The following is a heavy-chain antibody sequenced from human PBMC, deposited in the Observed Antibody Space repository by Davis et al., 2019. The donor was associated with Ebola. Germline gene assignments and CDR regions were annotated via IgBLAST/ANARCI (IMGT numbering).Heavy chain of an antibody. D-gene: IGHD6-19*01. CDR3: ARGGEQEPGIAMAATATY. Sequence: ASVKVSCKASGYTFIGYYMQWVRQATGQGLEWMGWMNSNSGNTGYAQKFQGRVTMTRSTSISTAYMELSSLRSEDTAVYYCARGGEQEPGIAMAATATYWGQGTLVTVSS. V-gene: IGHV1-8*02. J-gene: IGHJ4*02. CDR1: GYTFIGYY. CDR2: MNSNSGNT.